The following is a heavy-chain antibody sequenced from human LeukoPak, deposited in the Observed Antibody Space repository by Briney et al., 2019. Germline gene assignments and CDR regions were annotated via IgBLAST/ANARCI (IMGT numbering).Heavy chain of an antibody. J-gene: IGHJ4*02. CDR1: GGSVSSGSYY. V-gene: IGHV4-61*01. CDR3: ARDGWGSYYGSGSPRYFDY. Sequence: SETLSLTCTVSGGSVSSGSYYWSWIRQPPGKGLEWIGYIYYSGSTNYNPSLKSRVTISVDTSKNQFSLKLNSVTAADTAVYYCARDGWGSYYGSGSPRYFDYWGQGTLVTVSS. CDR2: IYYSGST. D-gene: IGHD3-10*01.